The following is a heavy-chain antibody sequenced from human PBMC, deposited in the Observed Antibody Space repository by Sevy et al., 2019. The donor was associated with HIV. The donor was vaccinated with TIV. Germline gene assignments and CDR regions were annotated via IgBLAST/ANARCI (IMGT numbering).Heavy chain of an antibody. Sequence: GESLKISCKGSGYNFSGYWVGWVRQMPGKGLEWMGIIYPTDSHIIYSPSLQGQVTISVDKSITTAYLQWRSLKTTDTAMYYCARSSFYYDNSGFYPFYFWGQGTLVTVSS. CDR2: IYPTDSHI. D-gene: IGHD3-22*01. J-gene: IGHJ4*02. CDR1: GYNFSGYW. CDR3: ARSSFYYDNSGFYPFYF. V-gene: IGHV5-51*01.